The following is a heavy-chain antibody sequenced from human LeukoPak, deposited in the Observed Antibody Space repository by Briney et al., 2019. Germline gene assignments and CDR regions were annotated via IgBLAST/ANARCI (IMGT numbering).Heavy chain of an antibody. D-gene: IGHD1/OR15-1a*01. Sequence: GGSLRLSCAGSGWMHWVRQVPGKGLVWVSGINGLGTATYYADSVKGRFTISRDNSKNTVSLQMNSLRAEDTAVYYCARVRGEMKRSLGRTTEYSYYYYMDVWGKGTTVTVSS. V-gene: IGHV3-74*01. CDR1: GW. CDR3: ARVRGEMKRSLGRTTEYSYYYYMDV. CDR2: INGLGTAT. J-gene: IGHJ6*03.